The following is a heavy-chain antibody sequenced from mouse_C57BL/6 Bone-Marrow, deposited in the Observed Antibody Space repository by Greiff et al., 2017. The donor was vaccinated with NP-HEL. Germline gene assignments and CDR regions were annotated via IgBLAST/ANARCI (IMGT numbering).Heavy chain of an antibody. V-gene: IGHV1-82*01. J-gene: IGHJ2*01. CDR2: IYPGDGDT. D-gene: IGHD1-1*01. CDR1: GYAFSSSW. CDR3: ARSPITTVVESDY. Sequence: QVQLQQSGPELVKPGASVKISCKASGYAFSSSWMNWVKQRPGKGLEWIGRIYPGDGDTNYNGEFKGKATLTADKSSSTAYMQLSSLTSEDSSVYFCARSPITTVVESDYWGQGTTLTVSS.